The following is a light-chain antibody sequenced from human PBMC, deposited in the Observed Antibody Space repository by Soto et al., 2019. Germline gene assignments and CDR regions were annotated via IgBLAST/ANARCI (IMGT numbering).Light chain of an antibody. J-gene: IGLJ3*02. V-gene: IGLV8-61*01. CDR3: VLYMGSGIWV. CDR1: SDSVSASNH. CDR2: NTN. Sequence: QTVVTQEASVTVSPGTTVTLTCGLSSDSVSASNHPSWYQQTPGQAPRTLIYNTNTRSSGFPDRFSGSILGNKAALTLTGAQADVESYYYCVLYMGSGIWVFGGRTRVTVL.